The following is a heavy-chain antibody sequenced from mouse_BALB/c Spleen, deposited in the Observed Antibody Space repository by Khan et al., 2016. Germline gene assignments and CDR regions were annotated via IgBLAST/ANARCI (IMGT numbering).Heavy chain of an antibody. CDR1: GYSITSDYT. Sequence: VQLKESGPGLVKPSQSLSLTCTVTGYSITSDYTWNWIRQFPGNKLEWLGYISYSGNLNYNPSLKSRISITRDTSKNQFFRQLNSVTTDDTATYYCSRRGYDEEGFAFWGQGTLVTVSA. V-gene: IGHV3-2*02. CDR2: ISYSGNL. CDR3: SRRGYDEEGFAF. J-gene: IGHJ3*01. D-gene: IGHD2-2*01.